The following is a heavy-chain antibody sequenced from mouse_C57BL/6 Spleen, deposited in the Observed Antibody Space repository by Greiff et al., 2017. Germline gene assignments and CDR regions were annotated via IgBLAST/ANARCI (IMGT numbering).Heavy chain of an antibody. Sequence: EVQLQASGPGLVKPSQSLSLTCSVTGYSITSGYYWNWIRQFPGNKLEWMGYISYDGSNNYNPSLKNRISITRDTSKNQFFLKLNSVTTEDTATYYCARGDYDGAWFAYWGQGTLVTVSA. CDR1: GYSITSGYY. CDR2: ISYDGSN. D-gene: IGHD2-4*01. V-gene: IGHV3-6*01. CDR3: ARGDYDGAWFAY. J-gene: IGHJ3*01.